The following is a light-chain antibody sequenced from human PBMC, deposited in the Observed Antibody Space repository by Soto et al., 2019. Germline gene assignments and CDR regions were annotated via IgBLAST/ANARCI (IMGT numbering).Light chain of an antibody. Sequence: DIQMTQSPSTLSASVGDRVTITCRASQSISTWLAWYQQKPGKAPKLLIHKASYLESGLPSRFSGSGSGTEFTLTISSLQPDDVATYYCQQYDNYLITFGQGTRLEI. CDR1: QSISTW. J-gene: IGKJ5*01. CDR2: KAS. V-gene: IGKV1-5*03. CDR3: QQYDNYLIT.